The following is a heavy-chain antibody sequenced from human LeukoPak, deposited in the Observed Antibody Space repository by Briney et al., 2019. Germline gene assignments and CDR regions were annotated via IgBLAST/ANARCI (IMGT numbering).Heavy chain of an antibody. CDR3: ARGPRYYGSD. CDR1: GGSISSYY. CDR2: IYYSGST. J-gene: IGHJ4*02. D-gene: IGHD3-10*01. Sequence: SETLSLTCTVSGGSISSYYWSWIRQPPGKGLERIGYIYYSGSTNYNPSLKSRVTISVDTSKNQFSLKLSSVTAADTAVYYCARGPRYYGSDWGQGTLVTVSS. V-gene: IGHV4-59*01.